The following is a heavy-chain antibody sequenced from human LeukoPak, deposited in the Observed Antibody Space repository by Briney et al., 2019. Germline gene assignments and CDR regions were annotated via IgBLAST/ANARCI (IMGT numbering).Heavy chain of an antibody. Sequence: SETLSLTCTVSGGSISSYYWSWIRQPPGKGLEWIGYIYYSGSTYYNPSLKSRVTISVDTSKNQFSLNLSSVTAADTAVYYCARARGGYGDYGSWFDPWGQGTLVPVSS. J-gene: IGHJ5*02. CDR3: ARARGGYGDYGSWFDP. CDR2: IYYSGST. V-gene: IGHV4-59*01. CDR1: GGSISSYY. D-gene: IGHD4-17*01.